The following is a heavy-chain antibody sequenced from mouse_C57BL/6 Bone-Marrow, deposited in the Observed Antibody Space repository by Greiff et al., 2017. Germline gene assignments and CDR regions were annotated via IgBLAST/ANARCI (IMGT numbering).Heavy chain of an antibody. CDR2: IDPANGNT. CDR3: ATSPITPYWYFDV. Sequence: EVQLVESVAELVRPGASVTLSCTASGFNIKNTYMHWVKQRPEQGLEWIGRIDPANGNTKYAPKFQGKATITADTSSNTAYLQLSSLTSEDTAIYYCATSPITPYWYFDVWGTGTTVTVSA. V-gene: IGHV14-3*01. D-gene: IGHD1-1*01. J-gene: IGHJ1*03. CDR1: GFNIKNTY.